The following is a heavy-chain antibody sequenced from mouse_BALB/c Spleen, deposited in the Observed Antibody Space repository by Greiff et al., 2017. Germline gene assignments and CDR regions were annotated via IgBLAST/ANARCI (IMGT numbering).Heavy chain of an antibody. J-gene: IGHJ3*01. CDR1: GYTFTSYW. D-gene: IGHD2-1*01. CDR2: INPSNGRT. V-gene: IGHV1S81*02. Sequence: QVQLQQPGAELVKPGASVKLSCKASGYTFTSYWMHWVKQRPGQGLGGFGEINPSNGRTNYNEKFKSKATLTVDKSSSTAYMQLSSLTSEDSAVYYCATYGNYVAWFAYWGQGTLVTVSA. CDR3: ATYGNYVAWFAY.